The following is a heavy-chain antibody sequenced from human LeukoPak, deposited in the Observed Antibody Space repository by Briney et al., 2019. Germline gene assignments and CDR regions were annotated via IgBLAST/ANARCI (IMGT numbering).Heavy chain of an antibody. CDR2: ISAYNGNT. D-gene: IGHD2-2*01. J-gene: IGHJ4*02. CDR3: AREIPAAPLYYFDY. Sequence: GSVKVSCKASGYTFTSYGISWVRQAPGQGLEWRGWISAYNGNTNYAQKLQGRVTMTTDTSTSTAYMELRSLRSDDTAVYYCAREIPAAPLYYFDYWGQGTLVTVSS. CDR1: GYTFTSYG. V-gene: IGHV1-18*01.